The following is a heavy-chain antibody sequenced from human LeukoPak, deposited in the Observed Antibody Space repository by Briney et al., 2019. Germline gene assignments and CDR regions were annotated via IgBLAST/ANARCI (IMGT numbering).Heavy chain of an antibody. V-gene: IGHV3-30*04. CDR3: ARDIEDSSGWFVGY. Sequence: GRSLRLSCAASGFTFSSYAIHWVRQAPGKGLEWVAVISYDGSNKYYADSVKGRFTISRDNSKNTLYLQMNSLRAEDTAVYYCARDIEDSSGWFVGYWGQGTLVTVSS. D-gene: IGHD6-19*01. CDR2: ISYDGSNK. CDR1: GFTFSSYA. J-gene: IGHJ4*02.